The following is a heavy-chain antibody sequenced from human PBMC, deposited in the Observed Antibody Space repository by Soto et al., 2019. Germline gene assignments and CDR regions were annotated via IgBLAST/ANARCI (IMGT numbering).Heavy chain of an antibody. CDR3: ARVGAGMGWFDP. CDR1: GGSISSSSYY. Sequence: QLQLQESGPGLVKPSETLSLTCTVSGGSISSSSYYWGWIRQPPGKGLEWIGSIYYSGSTYYNPSLQSRVTTSVETAKTQSSLKLGSATAADTAVYYCARVGAGMGWFDPWGQGTLVTVSS. CDR2: IYYSGST. V-gene: IGHV4-39*01. J-gene: IGHJ5*02. D-gene: IGHD3-10*01.